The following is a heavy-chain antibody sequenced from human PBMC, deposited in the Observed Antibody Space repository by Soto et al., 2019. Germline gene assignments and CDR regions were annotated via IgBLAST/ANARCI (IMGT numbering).Heavy chain of an antibody. D-gene: IGHD2-21*02. Sequence: QVQLVQSGAEEKKLGASVKVSCKAYGYTFTSYAMHWVRQAPGQRLEWTGWINAGNGNTKYSQKFQGRVTITRDTSASTDYMELSSLRSEDTAVYYCARAWVVVTAPDYWGQGTLVTVSS. J-gene: IGHJ4*02. CDR1: GYTFTSYA. CDR3: ARAWVVVTAPDY. V-gene: IGHV1-3*05. CDR2: INAGNGNT.